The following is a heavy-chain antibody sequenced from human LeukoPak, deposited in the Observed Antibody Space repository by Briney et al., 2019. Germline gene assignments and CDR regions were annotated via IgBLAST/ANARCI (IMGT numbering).Heavy chain of an antibody. CDR3: ARHVHYGDYAPYFQH. CDR1: GGSISSSSYY. D-gene: IGHD4-17*01. V-gene: IGHV4-39*01. Sequence: PSETLSLTCTVSGGSISSSSYYWGWIRQPPGKGLEWIGSIYYSGSTYYNPSLKSRVTISVDTSKNQFSLKLSSVTAADTAVYYCARHVHYGDYAPYFQHWGQGTLVTVSS. CDR2: IYYSGST. J-gene: IGHJ1*01.